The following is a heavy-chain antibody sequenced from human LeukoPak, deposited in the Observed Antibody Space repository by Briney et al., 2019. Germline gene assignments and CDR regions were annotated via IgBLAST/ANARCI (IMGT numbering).Heavy chain of an antibody. D-gene: IGHD2-15*01. Sequence: SETLSLTCAVYGGSLNGHYWSWIRQPPGKGLEWIGEGSESGGTKFNPSLKSRVTISVDTSKNQFSLKLSSVTAADTAVYYCARLVLHVGGYDYWGQGTLVTVSS. V-gene: IGHV4-34*01. CDR1: GGSLNGHY. J-gene: IGHJ4*02. CDR3: ARLVLHVGGYDY. CDR2: GSESGGT.